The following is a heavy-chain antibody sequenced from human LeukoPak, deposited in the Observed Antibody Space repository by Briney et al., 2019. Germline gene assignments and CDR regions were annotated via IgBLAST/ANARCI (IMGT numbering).Heavy chain of an antibody. D-gene: IGHD1-26*01. V-gene: IGHV3-30*18. CDR3: AKETGRWELE. Sequence: GGSLRLSCAASGFTFNSYGIHWVRQAPGKGLEWVAVISNDGSNKYYADSVKGRFTISRDNSKNTLYLQMNSLRAEDTAVYYCAKETGRWELEWGQGTLVTVSS. J-gene: IGHJ4*02. CDR1: GFTFNSYG. CDR2: ISNDGSNK.